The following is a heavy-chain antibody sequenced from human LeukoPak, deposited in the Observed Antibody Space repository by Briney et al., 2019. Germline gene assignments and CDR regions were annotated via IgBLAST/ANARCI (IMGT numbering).Heavy chain of an antibody. V-gene: IGHV3-30-3*01. J-gene: IGHJ4*02. D-gene: IGHD1-7*01. CDR1: GFTFSSYA. CDR2: ISYDGSNK. CDR3: ARAGRNYAEDY. Sequence: PGGSLRLSCAASGFTFSSYAMHWVRQAPGKGLEWVAVISYDGSNKYYADSVKGRFTISRDNAKNSLYLQMNSLRAEDTAVYYCARAGRNYAEDYWGQGTLVTVSS.